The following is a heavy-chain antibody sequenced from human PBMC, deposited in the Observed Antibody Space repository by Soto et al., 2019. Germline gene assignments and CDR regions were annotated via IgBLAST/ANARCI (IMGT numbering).Heavy chain of an antibody. J-gene: IGHJ4*02. V-gene: IGHV1-69*02. Sequence: QVQLVQSGAEVKKPGSSVKVSCKASGGTFSSYTISWVRQAHGQGLEWMGRIIPILGIANYAQKFQGRVTITADKSTSTAYMELSSLRSEDTAVYYCASAPRYLDWYLPGGYFDYWGQGTLVTVSS. CDR2: IIPILGIA. CDR1: GGTFSSYT. CDR3: ASAPRYLDWYLPGGYFDY. D-gene: IGHD3-9*01.